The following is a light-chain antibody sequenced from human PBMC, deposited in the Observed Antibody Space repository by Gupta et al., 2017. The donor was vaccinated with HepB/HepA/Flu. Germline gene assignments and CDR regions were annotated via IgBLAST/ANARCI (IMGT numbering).Light chain of an antibody. CDR3: MQSLQTPIT. V-gene: IGKV2-28*01. Sequence: DIVMTQSPLSLPVTPGAAASIACRSSQSLLHSNGYNLLHWYLQKPGQSPQLLIYLGSNRASGVPDRFSGSGSGTDFTLKISRVEAEDVGVYYCMQSLQTPITFGQGTRLEIK. CDR2: LGS. CDR1: QSLLHSNGYNL. J-gene: IGKJ5*01.